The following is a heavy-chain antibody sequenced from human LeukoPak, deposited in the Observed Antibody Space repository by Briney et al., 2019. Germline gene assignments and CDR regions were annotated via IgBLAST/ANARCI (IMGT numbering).Heavy chain of an antibody. D-gene: IGHD6-13*01. CDR2: IYYSGST. CDR1: GGSISSYY. CDR3: ARQPIAAAGAPYFDY. J-gene: IGHJ4*02. Sequence: SETLSLTCTVSGGSISSYYWSWIRQPPGKGLEWIGYIYYSGSTNYNPSLKSRVTISVDTSKNQFSLKLSSVTAADTAVYYCARQPIAAAGAPYFDYWGQGTLVTVSS. V-gene: IGHV4-59*08.